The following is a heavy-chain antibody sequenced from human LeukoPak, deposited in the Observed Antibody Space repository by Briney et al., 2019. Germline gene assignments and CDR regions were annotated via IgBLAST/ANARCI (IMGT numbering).Heavy chain of an antibody. D-gene: IGHD5-18*01. CDR2: IKQDGSEK. CDR3: AVGYSYGHFDY. V-gene: IGHV3-7*01. CDR1: GFTFSSYW. J-gene: IGHJ4*02. Sequence: PGGSLRLSCAASGFTFSSYWMSWVRQAPGKGLEWVANIKQDGSEKYYVDSVKGRFTISRDNAKNSLYLQMNSLRAEDTAVYYCAVGYSYGHFDYWGQGTLVTVSS.